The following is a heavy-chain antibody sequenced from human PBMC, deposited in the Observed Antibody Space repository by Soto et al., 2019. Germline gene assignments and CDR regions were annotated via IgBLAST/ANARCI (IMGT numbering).Heavy chain of an antibody. Sequence: PGGSLRLSCAASGFTFSSYSMNWVRQAPGKGLEWVSSISSSSSYIYYADSVKGRFTISRDNAKNSLYLQMNSLRDEDTAVYYCARLPMASRRGYYGMDVWGQGTTVTVSS. V-gene: IGHV3-21*01. CDR3: ARLPMASRRGYYGMDV. CDR1: GFTFSSYS. D-gene: IGHD2-8*01. J-gene: IGHJ6*02. CDR2: ISSSSSYI.